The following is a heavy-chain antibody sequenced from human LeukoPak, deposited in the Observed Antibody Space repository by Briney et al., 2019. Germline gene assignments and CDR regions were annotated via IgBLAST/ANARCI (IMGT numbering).Heavy chain of an antibody. Sequence: GGSLRLSCAASGFTFNYYALSWVRQAPGKGLQWVSAISGSGSSTYHADSVQGRFTTSRDNSKNTLYLHMVSLPAEDTAIYYCAKQRRALVVPSTLDYWGQGTLVTVSS. J-gene: IGHJ4*02. CDR2: ISGSGSST. V-gene: IGHV3-23*01. D-gene: IGHD2-2*01. CDR3: AKQRRALVVPSTLDY. CDR1: GFTFNYYA.